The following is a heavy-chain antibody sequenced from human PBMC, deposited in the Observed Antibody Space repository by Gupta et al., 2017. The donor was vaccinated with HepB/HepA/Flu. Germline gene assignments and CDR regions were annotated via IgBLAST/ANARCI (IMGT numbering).Heavy chain of an antibody. CDR2: ISWDGGST. CDR3: AKDTPKRRDFWSGYYSN. Sequence: EVQLVESGGVVVQPGGSLRLSCAASGFTFDDYTMHWVRQAPGKGLEWVSLISWDGGSTYYADSVKGRFTISRDNSKNSLYLQMNSLRTEDTALYYCAKDTPKRRDFWSGYYSNWGQGTLVTVSS. CDR1: GFTFDDYT. V-gene: IGHV3-43*01. J-gene: IGHJ4*02. D-gene: IGHD3-3*01.